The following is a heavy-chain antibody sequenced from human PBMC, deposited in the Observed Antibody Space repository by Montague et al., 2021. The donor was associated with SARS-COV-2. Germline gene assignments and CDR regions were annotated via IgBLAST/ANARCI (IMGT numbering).Heavy chain of an antibody. V-gene: IGHV4-59*01. CDR1: GGSISSYY. CDR3: ARGDYFGSTGYYDY. CDR2: IYYSGSI. Sequence: SETLSLTCTVSGGSISSYYWSWIRQPPGKGLEWLGYIYYSGSINYNPSLKSRVIISVDTSKNQFSLKVTSVTAADTAVYYCARGDYFGSTGYYDYWGQGTLVTVSS. D-gene: IGHD3-22*01. J-gene: IGHJ4*01.